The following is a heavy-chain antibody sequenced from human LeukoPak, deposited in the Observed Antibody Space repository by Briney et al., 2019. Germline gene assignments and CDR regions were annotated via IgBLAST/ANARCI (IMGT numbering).Heavy chain of an antibody. V-gene: IGHV3-53*01. CDR3: ARHRYSGSFTPYYFDY. D-gene: IGHD1-26*01. Sequence: SGGSLRLSCAASGFTVSSNYMSWVRQAPGKGLEWVSVIYSGGSTYYADSVKGRFTISRDNSKNTLYLQMNSLRAEDTAVYYCARHRYSGSFTPYYFDYWGQGTLVTVSS. CDR2: IYSGGST. CDR1: GFTVSSNY. J-gene: IGHJ4*02.